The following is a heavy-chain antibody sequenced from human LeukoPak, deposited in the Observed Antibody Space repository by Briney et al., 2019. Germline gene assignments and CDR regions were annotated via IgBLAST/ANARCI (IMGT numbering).Heavy chain of an antibody. CDR3: ARVTAAAGTGDY. D-gene: IGHD6-13*01. Sequence: SVKVSCKASGGTFSSYAISWVRQAPGQGLEWMGGIIPIFGTANYAQKFQGRVTITADESTSTAYMELSSLRSEDTAVYYCARVTAAAGTGDYWGQGTLVTVSS. V-gene: IGHV1-69*13. J-gene: IGHJ4*02. CDR1: GGTFSSYA. CDR2: IIPIFGTA.